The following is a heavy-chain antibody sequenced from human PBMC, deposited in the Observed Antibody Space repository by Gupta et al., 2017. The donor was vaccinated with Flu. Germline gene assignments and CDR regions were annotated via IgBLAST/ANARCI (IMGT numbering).Heavy chain of an antibody. D-gene: IGHD1-26*01. CDR3: ASHRPYSGSHLLYYYYYYMDV. V-gene: IGHV4-39*01. CDR2: IYYSGNT. Sequence: WIRQPPGKGLEWIGTIYYSGNTYYNPSLKSRVTISVDTSKNQFSLKLSSVAAADTAVYYCASHRPYSGSHLLYYYYYYMDVWGEGTTVTVSS. J-gene: IGHJ6*03.